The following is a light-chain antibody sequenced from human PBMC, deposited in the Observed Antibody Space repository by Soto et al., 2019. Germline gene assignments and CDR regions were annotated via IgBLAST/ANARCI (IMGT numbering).Light chain of an antibody. CDR1: QSVSSSY. CDR2: DGS. J-gene: IGKJ2*01. Sequence: EIVLTQSPGTLSLSPGERATLSCRASQSVSSSYLAWYQQKPGQAPRLLIYDGSRRATGIPGRFSGSGSGTDFNLTISRLEPEDFAVYYCQEYGSSLYSFSKGTKLEIK. CDR3: QEYGSSLYS. V-gene: IGKV3-20*01.